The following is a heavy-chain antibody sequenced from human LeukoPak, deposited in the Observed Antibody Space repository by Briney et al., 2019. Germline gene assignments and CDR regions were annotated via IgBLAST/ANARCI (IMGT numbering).Heavy chain of an antibody. D-gene: IGHD3-22*01. J-gene: IGHJ4*02. CDR3: ARGRSRGYYTEFDY. Sequence: SETLSLTCTVSGGSISSSSYYWGWIRQPPGKGLEWIGSIYYSGSTYYNPSLKSRVTISVDTSKNQFSLKLSSVTAADTAVYYCARGRSRGYYTEFDYWGQGTLVTVSS. V-gene: IGHV4-39*07. CDR2: IYYSGST. CDR1: GGSISSSSYY.